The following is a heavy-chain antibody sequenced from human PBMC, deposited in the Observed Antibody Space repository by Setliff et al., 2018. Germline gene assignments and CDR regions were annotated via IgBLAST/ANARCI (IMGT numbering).Heavy chain of an antibody. D-gene: IGHD7-27*01. CDR1: GGSFSGYY. V-gene: IGHV4-34*01. Sequence: SETLSLTCAVYGGSFSGYYWSWIRQPPGKGLEWIGEINHSGSNNYNPSLKSRVTISVDTSKNQFSLKLSSVTAADTAVYYCARVTNWGLDLRFDPWGQGILVTVSS. CDR3: ARVTNWGLDLRFDP. J-gene: IGHJ5*02. CDR2: INHSGSN.